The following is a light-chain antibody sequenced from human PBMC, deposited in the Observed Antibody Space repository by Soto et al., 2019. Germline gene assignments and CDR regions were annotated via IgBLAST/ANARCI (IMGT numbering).Light chain of an antibody. CDR1: QRVGSRY. V-gene: IGKV3-20*01. J-gene: IGKJ3*01. Sequence: EIVLTQSPGTLSLSPGERATLSCRASQRVGSRYLAWYQQKPGQAPRLLIYGASSRATGIPDRFSGSGSGTDFTLTIGRLEPEDFAVYYCQHYGSSPLFTFGPGTKVDIK. CDR3: QHYGSSPLFT. CDR2: GAS.